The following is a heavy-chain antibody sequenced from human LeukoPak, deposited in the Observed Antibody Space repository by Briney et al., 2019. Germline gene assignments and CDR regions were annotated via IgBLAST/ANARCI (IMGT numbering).Heavy chain of an antibody. CDR3: AREPITSLDRGGISLNL. V-gene: IGHV3-23*01. CDR1: GFTFSSNG. J-gene: IGHJ6*02. Sequence: PGGSLRLSCAASGFTFSSNGMRCGRQAPGKGLEWVSAISGSGGSTYYADSVKGRFTISRDNSKNTLYLQMNSLRAEDTAVYYCAREPITSLDRGGISLNLWGQGTTVTVSS. CDR2: ISGSGGST. D-gene: IGHD1-14*01.